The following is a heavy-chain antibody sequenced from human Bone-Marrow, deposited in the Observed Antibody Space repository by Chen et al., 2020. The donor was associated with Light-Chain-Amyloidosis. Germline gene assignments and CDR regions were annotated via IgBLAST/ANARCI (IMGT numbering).Heavy chain of an antibody. CDR2: IYPADSKI. Sequence: EVQLVQSGAEVKKPGESLKISCKGSGYSFTNNWIGWVRHTPGKGPEWMGVIYPADSKITYNPAFQGQVIISADKSIATAYLQWNSLKASDTAIYYCSTGTGFWSGYHDHLDVWGQGTSVTVSS. J-gene: IGHJ6*02. V-gene: IGHV5-51*01. CDR3: STGTGFWSGYHDHLDV. D-gene: IGHD3-3*01. CDR1: GYSFTNNW.